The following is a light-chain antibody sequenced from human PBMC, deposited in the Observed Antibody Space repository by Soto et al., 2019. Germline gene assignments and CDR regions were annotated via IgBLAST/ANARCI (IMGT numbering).Light chain of an antibody. CDR3: QQRSDWPLL. CDR2: DAS. V-gene: IGKV3-11*01. J-gene: IGKJ4*01. CDR1: QSVSSH. Sequence: EIVLTQSPATLSLSPGERATLSCRASQSVSSHLTWYQHIPGQAPRLLIYDASTRANGIPARFSGSGSGTNFPSTTSSLVSEVFAVYSCQQRSDWPLLFGGGTRV.